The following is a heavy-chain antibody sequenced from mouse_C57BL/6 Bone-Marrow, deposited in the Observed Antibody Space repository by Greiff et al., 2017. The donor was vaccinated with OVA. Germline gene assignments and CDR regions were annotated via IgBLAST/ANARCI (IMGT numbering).Heavy chain of an antibody. Sequence: EVQLQQSVAELVRPGASVKLSCTASGFTIKNTYMHWVKQRPEQGLEWIGRIDPANGNTKYAPKFQGKATITADTSSNTAYLQLSSLTSEDTAIYYCALYYGSSPFAYWGQGTLVTVSA. CDR2: IDPANGNT. CDR3: ALYYGSSPFAY. V-gene: IGHV14-3*01. J-gene: IGHJ3*01. CDR1: GFTIKNTY. D-gene: IGHD1-1*01.